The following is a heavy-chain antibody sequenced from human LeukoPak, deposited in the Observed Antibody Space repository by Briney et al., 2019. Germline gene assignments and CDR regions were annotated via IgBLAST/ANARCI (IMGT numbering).Heavy chain of an antibody. CDR3: AKSWGNRNYDY. CDR2: ISGGTSYI. J-gene: IGHJ4*02. V-gene: IGHV3-21*01. D-gene: IGHD1-7*01. Sequence: GGSLRLSCAASGFTFSGYAMNWVRQAPGKGLEWVSSISGGTSYIYYADSVKGRFTISRDNARNSLYLQMNSLRAEDTAVYYCAKSWGNRNYDYWGQGTLVTVSS. CDR1: GFTFSGYA.